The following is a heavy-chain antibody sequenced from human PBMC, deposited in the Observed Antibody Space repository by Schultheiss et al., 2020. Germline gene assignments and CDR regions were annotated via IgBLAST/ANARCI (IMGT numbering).Heavy chain of an antibody. Sequence: SGPTLVKPTQTLTLTCTFSGFSLSTSGVGVGWIRQPPGKALEWLALIYWNDDKRYNPSLKNRLTITKDSSKNQVVLTMTNMDPVDTATYYCAHRDDAFDVWGQGTMVTVSS. V-gene: IGHV2-5*01. CDR2: IYWNDDK. CDR1: GFSLSTSGVG. J-gene: IGHJ3*01. CDR3: AHRDDAFDV.